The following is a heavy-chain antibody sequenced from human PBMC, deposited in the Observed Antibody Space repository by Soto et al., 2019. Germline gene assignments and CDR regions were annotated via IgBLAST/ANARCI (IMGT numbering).Heavy chain of an antibody. CDR2: ISGSGGST. CDR3: AKDITMIVVVIRTGIFDY. V-gene: IGHV3-23*01. J-gene: IGHJ4*02. Sequence: PGRSLRLSCAASGLTFSSYAMSWVRQAPGKGLEWVSAISGSGGSTYYADSVKGRFTISRDNSKNTLYLQMNSLRAEDTAVYYCAKDITMIVVVIRTGIFDYWGQGTLVTGSS. CDR1: GLTFSSYA. D-gene: IGHD3-22*01.